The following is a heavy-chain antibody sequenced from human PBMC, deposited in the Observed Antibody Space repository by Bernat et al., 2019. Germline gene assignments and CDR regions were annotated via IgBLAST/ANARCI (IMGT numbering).Heavy chain of an antibody. CDR2: ISGSGGST. D-gene: IGHD5-12*01. Sequence: EVQLLESGGGLVQPGGSLRLSCAASGFTFSSYAMSWVRQAPGKWLEWVSAISGSGGSTYYADSVKGRLTNSRDNSKNPMYLQMSSLSAEDTAVYYCAKDLTGGYGALITSQVSPLDYWGQGTLVTVS. CDR3: AKDLTGGYGALITSQVSPLDY. CDR1: GFTFSSYA. V-gene: IGHV3-23*01. J-gene: IGHJ4*02.